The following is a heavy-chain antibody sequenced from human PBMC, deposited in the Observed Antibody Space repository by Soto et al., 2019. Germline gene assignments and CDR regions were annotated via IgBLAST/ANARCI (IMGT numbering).Heavy chain of an antibody. Sequence: EVQLVESGGGLVIPGGSLRLSCAASGFTFSNAWLSWVRQAPGKGLEWVGRIKSKTDGGTTDYTAPVKGRFTISRDESKNTLYLQMNSLKSEDTAVYYCTTGATATKNYWGQGTLVTVSS. CDR2: IKSKTDGGTT. V-gene: IGHV3-15*01. CDR3: TTGATATKNY. J-gene: IGHJ4*02. CDR1: GFTFSNAW.